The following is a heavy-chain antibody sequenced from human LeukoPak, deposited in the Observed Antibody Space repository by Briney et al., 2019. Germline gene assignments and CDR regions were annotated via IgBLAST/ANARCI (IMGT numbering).Heavy chain of an antibody. CDR2: IYYSGST. J-gene: IGHJ5*02. V-gene: IGHV4-39*07. Sequence: SETLSLTCTVSGGSISSSSYYWGWIRQPPGKGLEWIGSIYYSGSTYYNPSLKSRVTISVDTSKDQFSLKLSSVTAADTAVYYCARAANWFDPWGQGTLVTVSS. CDR1: GGSISSSSYY. CDR3: ARAANWFDP.